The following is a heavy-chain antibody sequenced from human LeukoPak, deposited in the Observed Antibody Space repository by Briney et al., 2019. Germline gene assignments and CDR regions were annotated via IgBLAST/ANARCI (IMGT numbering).Heavy chain of an antibody. V-gene: IGHV4-59*01. D-gene: IGHD1-20*01. J-gene: IGHJ4*02. Sequence: PSETLSLTCTVSGGSISSYYWSWTRQPPGKGLEWIGYIYYSGSTNYNPSLKSRVTISVDTSKNQFSLKLSSVTAADTAVYYCARTNWNAFFDYWGQGTLVTVSS. CDR1: GGSISSYY. CDR3: ARTNWNAFFDY. CDR2: IYYSGST.